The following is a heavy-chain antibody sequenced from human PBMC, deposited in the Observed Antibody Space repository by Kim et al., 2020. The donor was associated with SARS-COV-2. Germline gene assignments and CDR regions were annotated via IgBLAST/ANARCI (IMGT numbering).Heavy chain of an antibody. D-gene: IGHD5-12*01. CDR3: ARRRRGYSGYDHDEGTDAFDI. J-gene: IGHJ3*02. Sequence: SVKVSCKASGGTFSSYAISWVRQAPGQGLEWMGGIIPIFGTANYAQKFQGRVTITADESTSTAYMELSSLRSEDTAVYYCARRRRGYSGYDHDEGTDAFDIWGQGTMVTVSS. CDR2: IIPIFGTA. CDR1: GGTFSSYA. V-gene: IGHV1-69*13.